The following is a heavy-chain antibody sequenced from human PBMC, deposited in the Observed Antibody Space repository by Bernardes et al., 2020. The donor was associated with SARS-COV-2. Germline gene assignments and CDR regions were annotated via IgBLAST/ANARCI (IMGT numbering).Heavy chain of an antibody. CDR2: IYPRGDT. Sequence: LSLTCTVSGDSISSRNPYWSWIRQPAGKGLEWIGRIYPRGDTNYNPSLKSRVPISLDTSKKQFSLKLRSVTAADTAVYYCARVQPRDIFDVWGQGTMVTVSS. V-gene: IGHV4-61*02. CDR1: GDSISSRNPY. CDR3: ARVQPRDIFDV. J-gene: IGHJ3*01. D-gene: IGHD3-9*01.